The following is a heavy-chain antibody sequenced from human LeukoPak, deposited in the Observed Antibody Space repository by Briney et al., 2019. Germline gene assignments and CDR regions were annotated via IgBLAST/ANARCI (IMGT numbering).Heavy chain of an antibody. CDR1: GYTFTSYG. CDR2: ISAYNGNT. J-gene: IGHJ5*02. D-gene: IGHD5-12*01. V-gene: IGHV1-18*01. Sequence: RASVKVSCTASGYTFTSYGISWVRQAPGQGLEWMGWISAYNGNTNYAQKLQGRATMTTDTSTSTAYIELRSLRSDDTAVYYCARNDYGENWFDPWGQGTLVTVSS. CDR3: ARNDYGENWFDP.